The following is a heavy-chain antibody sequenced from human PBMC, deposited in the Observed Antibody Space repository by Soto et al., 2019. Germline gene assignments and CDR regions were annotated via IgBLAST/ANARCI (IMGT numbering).Heavy chain of an antibody. D-gene: IGHD3-3*01. Sequence: QVQLVQSGAEVKKPGASVKVSCKASGYTFTSYGISWVRQAPGQGLEWMGWISAYNGNTNYAQKLQGRVTMTTDTXXXXXXXXXXXXXXXXXXVXYCARTPNDFWSGWAQVPDYWGQGTLVTVSS. CDR2: ISAYNGNT. V-gene: IGHV1-18*01. CDR3: ARTPNDFWSGWAQVPDY. CDR1: GYTFTSYG. J-gene: IGHJ4*02.